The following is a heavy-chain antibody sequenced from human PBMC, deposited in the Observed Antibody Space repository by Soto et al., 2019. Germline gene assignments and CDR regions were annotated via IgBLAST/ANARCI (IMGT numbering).Heavy chain of an antibody. V-gene: IGHV1-3*01. CDR3: VRRHVSATGIDWFDP. Sequence: ASVKVSCKASGYTFTSYGIHWVRQAPGQRPEWMGWTNAANGDTKYSPKFQGRVTITRDTSASTAYMELSSLRSEDTAVYYCVRRHVSATGIDWFDPWGQGTLVTVSS. D-gene: IGHD6-13*01. J-gene: IGHJ5*02. CDR1: GYTFTSYG. CDR2: TNAANGDT.